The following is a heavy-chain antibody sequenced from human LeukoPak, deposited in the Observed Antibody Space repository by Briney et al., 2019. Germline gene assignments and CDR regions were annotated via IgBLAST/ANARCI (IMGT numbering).Heavy chain of an antibody. CDR3: ARAAGGYCSGGSCYWGEYYYYMDV. D-gene: IGHD2-15*01. J-gene: IGHJ6*03. CDR1: GGSISSSNW. CDR2: IYHSGST. Sequence: SETLSLTCAVSGGSISSSNWWSWVRQPPGKGLEWIGEIYHSGSTNYNPSLKSRVTISVDKSKNQFSLKLSSVTAADTAVYYCARAAGGYCSGGSCYWGEYYYYMDVWGKGTTVTVSS. V-gene: IGHV4-4*02.